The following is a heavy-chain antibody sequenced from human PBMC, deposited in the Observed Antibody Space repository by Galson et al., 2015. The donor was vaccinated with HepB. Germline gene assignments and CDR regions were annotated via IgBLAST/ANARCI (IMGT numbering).Heavy chain of an antibody. Sequence: QSGAEVTKPGESLRISCKGSGYSFTSYWITWVRQMPGKGLEWMGRIDPGDSYTNYSPSFQGHVTISADKSISTAYLQWSSLKASDTAMYYCGRLPRDDYGDCGLGDWGQGTLVTVSS. CDR1: GYSFTSYW. J-gene: IGHJ4*02. D-gene: IGHD4-17*01. V-gene: IGHV5-10-1*01. CDR2: IDPGDSYT. CDR3: GRLPRDDYGDCGLGD.